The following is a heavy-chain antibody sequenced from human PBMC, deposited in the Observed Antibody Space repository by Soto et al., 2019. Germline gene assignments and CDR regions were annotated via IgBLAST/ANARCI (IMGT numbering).Heavy chain of an antibody. CDR1: GYSFTSNW. Sequence: GESLKISCQGSGYSFTSNWIGWVRQMPGKGLEWMGIINPADSDIKYSPSFQGQVTISADKSIGTAYLQWSSLKASDTAMYYCARHQRDDASRKIDCWGQGPLAPFSS. J-gene: IGHJ4*02. D-gene: IGHD3-16*01. CDR3: ARHQRDDASRKIDC. CDR2: INPADSDI. V-gene: IGHV5-51*01.